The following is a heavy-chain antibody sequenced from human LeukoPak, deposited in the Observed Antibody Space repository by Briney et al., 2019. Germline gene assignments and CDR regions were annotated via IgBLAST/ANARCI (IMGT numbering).Heavy chain of an antibody. J-gene: IGHJ3*02. V-gene: IGHV4-59*01. D-gene: IGHD3-10*01. CDR2: IYYSRST. CDR3: ARDRGSGNYYKRVPADAFDI. CDR1: GGSMNSFY. Sequence: SETLPLTCCVSGGSMNSFYWSWIRHSPGKGLEWTGYIYYSRSTNYNPSLKSRLTKLVDASKKQFSLKMRSVTAADTAVYYCARDRGSGNYYKRVPADAFDIWGQGRMVTASS.